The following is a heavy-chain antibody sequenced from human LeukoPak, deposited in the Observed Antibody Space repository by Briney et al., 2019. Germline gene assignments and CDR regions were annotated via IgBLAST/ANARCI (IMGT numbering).Heavy chain of an antibody. Sequence: GGSLRLSCAASGFTFSSYSMNWVRQAPGKGLEWVSSISSSSSYIYYADSVKGRFTISRDNAKNSLYLQMNSLRAEDTAVYYCARVYCSGGSCYLGAFDIWGQGTMVTVSS. CDR2: ISSSSSYI. J-gene: IGHJ3*02. D-gene: IGHD2-15*01. V-gene: IGHV3-21*01. CDR1: GFTFSSYS. CDR3: ARVYCSGGSCYLGAFDI.